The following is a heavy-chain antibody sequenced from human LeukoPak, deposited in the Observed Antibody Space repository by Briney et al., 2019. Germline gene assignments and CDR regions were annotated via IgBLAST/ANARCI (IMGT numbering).Heavy chain of an antibody. CDR1: GGTFSSYA. J-gene: IGHJ4*02. CDR3: ARDRRLGSTNYFDY. V-gene: IGHV1-69*13. D-gene: IGHD2-2*01. Sequence: GASVKVSCKASGGTFSSYAISWVRQAPGQGLEWMGGIIPIFGTANYAQKFQGRVTITADESTSTAYMELSSLRSEDTAVYYCARDRRLGSTNYFDYWGQGTLVTVSS. CDR2: IIPIFGTA.